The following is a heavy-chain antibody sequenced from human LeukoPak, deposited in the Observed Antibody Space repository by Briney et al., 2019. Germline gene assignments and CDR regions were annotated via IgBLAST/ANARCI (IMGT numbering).Heavy chain of an antibody. CDR3: ARKGLGGELGGFDS. J-gene: IGHJ4*02. CDR1: GYTFGDYG. CDR2: TNRRGGIT. D-gene: IGHD1-7*01. V-gene: IGHV3-20*01. Sequence: GGSLRLSCAASGYTFGDYGMSWVRQVPGKGLEWVSGTNRRGGITDYADFVKGRFTISRDNAKNSLYLQMNSLRGEDTALYHCARKGLGGELGGFDSWGQGTLVTVSS.